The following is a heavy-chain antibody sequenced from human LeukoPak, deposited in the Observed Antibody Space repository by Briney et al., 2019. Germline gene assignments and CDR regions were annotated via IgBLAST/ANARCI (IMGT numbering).Heavy chain of an antibody. Sequence: GGSLRLSCAASGFTFSDYYMSWIRQAPGKGLEWVSYISSSGSYTNYADSVKGRFTISRDNAKNSLYLQMNSLRAEDTAVYYCARDWGSYRTFDYWGQGTLVTVSS. V-gene: IGHV3-11*05. J-gene: IGHJ4*02. CDR3: ARDWGSYRTFDY. D-gene: IGHD1-26*01. CDR2: ISSSGSYT. CDR1: GFTFSDYY.